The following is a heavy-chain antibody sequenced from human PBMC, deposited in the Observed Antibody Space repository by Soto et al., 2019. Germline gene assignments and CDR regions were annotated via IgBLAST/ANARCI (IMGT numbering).Heavy chain of an antibody. V-gene: IGHV3-66*01. J-gene: IGHJ6*03. Sequence: EVQLVESGGGLVQPGGSLRLSCAASGFTVSSNYMSWVRQAPGKGLEWVSVIYSGGSTYYADSVKGRFTISRDNSKNTLYLQMNSLRAEDTAVYYCARDRGEYSGYADYYYYYMDVWGKGTTVTVSS. CDR3: ARDRGEYSGYADYYYYYMDV. CDR1: GFTVSSNY. D-gene: IGHD5-12*01. CDR2: IYSGGST.